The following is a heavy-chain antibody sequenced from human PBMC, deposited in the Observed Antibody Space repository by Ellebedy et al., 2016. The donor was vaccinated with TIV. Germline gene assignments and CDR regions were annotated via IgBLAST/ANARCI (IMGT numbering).Heavy chain of an antibody. CDR2: IRSSRSFI. CDR1: GFMFSSYS. CDR3: ARPMVTYSSTWAGAFDI. D-gene: IGHD6-13*01. Sequence: GESLKISCAASGFMFSSYSMHWVRQAPGKGLEWVSSIRSSRSFIYYADSVKGRFTVSRDNAKNSLYLQMNSLRAEDTAVYYCARPMVTYSSTWAGAFDIWGRGTMVTVSS. J-gene: IGHJ3*02. V-gene: IGHV3-21*01.